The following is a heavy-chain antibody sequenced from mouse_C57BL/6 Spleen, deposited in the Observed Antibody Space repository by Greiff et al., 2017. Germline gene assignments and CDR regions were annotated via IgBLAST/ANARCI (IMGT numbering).Heavy chain of an antibody. CDR3: ARKRRGDAMDY. V-gene: IGHV1-50*01. J-gene: IGHJ4*01. Sequence: QVQLQQPGAELVKPGASVKLSCKASGYTFTSYWMQWVKQRPGQGLEWIGEIDPSDSYTNYNQKFKGKATLTVDTSSSTAYMQLSSLTSEDSAVYYCARKRRGDAMDYWGQGTSVTVSS. CDR1: GYTFTSYW. CDR2: IDPSDSYT.